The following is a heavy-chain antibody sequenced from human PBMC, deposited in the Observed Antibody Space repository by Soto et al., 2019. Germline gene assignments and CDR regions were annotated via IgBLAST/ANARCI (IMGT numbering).Heavy chain of an antibody. V-gene: IGHV3-21*01. D-gene: IGHD2-2*01. CDR3: ARGEGSMRSRLQY. CDR1: GFTFSSYS. Sequence: LRLSCAASGFTFSSYSMNWVRQAPGKGLEWVAAISSGGSYIYYADSVKGRFTISRDNSKNTLYLQMNSLRAEDTAVYYCARGEGSMRSRLQYWGQGTLVTVSS. CDR2: ISSGGSYI. J-gene: IGHJ1*01.